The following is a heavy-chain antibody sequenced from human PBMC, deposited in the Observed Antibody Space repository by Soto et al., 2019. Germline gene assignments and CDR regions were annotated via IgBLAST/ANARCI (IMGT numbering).Heavy chain of an antibody. J-gene: IGHJ6*02. CDR2: INHSGST. Sequence: SETLSLTCAVYGGSFIGYYWSWIRQPPWKGLEWIGEINHSGSTNYNPSLKSRVTISVDTSKNQFSLKLSSVTAADTAVYYCARGPGKQQLVPYYYGMDVWGQGTTVTVSS. CDR3: ARGPGKQQLVPYYYGMDV. CDR1: GGSFIGYY. V-gene: IGHV4-34*01. D-gene: IGHD6-13*01.